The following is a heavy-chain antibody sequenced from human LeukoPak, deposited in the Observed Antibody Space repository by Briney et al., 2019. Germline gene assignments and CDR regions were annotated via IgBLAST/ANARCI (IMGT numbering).Heavy chain of an antibody. V-gene: IGHV4-31*03. CDR2: IYSSGST. J-gene: IGHJ4*02. CDR3: ARGGKKTAMVTS. Sequence: PSETLSLTCTVSGGPISSGGYYWSWFRQLPGKGLEWIGYIYSSGSTYNPSLKSRVIISLDTSKNQFSLKLNSVTAADTAVYYCARGGKKTAMVTSWGQGTLVTVPS. D-gene: IGHD5-18*01. CDR1: GGPISSGGYY.